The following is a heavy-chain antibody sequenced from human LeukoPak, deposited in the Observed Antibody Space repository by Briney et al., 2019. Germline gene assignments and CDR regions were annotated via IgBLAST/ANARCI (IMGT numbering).Heavy chain of an antibody. V-gene: IGHV1-18*01. J-gene: IGHJ4*02. CDR3: ARGAYSYGPLDY. Sequence: ASVKVSCKASGYTFTSYGVSWVRQAPGQGLEWMGWISAYNAHTIYAQNLRGRDPMTTDTSTSTGYMELRGLRSDDTAVYYCARGAYSYGPLDYWGQGTLVTVSS. CDR1: GYTFTSYG. CDR2: ISAYNAHT. D-gene: IGHD5-18*01.